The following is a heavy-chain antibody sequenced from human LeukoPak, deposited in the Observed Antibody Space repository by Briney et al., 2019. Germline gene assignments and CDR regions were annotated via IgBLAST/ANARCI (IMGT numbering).Heavy chain of an antibody. CDR3: ARGLAVAVDY. CDR2: ISSSSSYI. CDR1: GFTFSSYS. D-gene: IGHD6-19*01. J-gene: IGHJ4*02. V-gene: IGHV3-21*01. Sequence: PGGSLRLSCAASGFTFSSYSMNWVRQAPGKGLEWVSSISSSSSYIYYADSVRGRFTISRDNAKNSLYLQMNSLRAEDTAVYYCARGLAVAVDYWGQGTLVTVSS.